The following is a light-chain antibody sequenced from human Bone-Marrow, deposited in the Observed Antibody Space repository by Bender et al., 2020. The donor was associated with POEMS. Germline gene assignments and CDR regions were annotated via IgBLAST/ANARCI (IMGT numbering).Light chain of an antibody. Sequence: QSVPTQPPSASGTPGQRVTISCSGSSSNIGTNPVNWYQQLPGTAPKLLIYINNQRPSGVPDRFSGSKSGTSASLAISGLQSEDEADYYCAACEDSLNGWVFGGGTKLTVL. CDR3: AACEDSLNGWV. V-gene: IGLV1-44*01. CDR2: INN. CDR1: SSNIGTNP. J-gene: IGLJ3*02.